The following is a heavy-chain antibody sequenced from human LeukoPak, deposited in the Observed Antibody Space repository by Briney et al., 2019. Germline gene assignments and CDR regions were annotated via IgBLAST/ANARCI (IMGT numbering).Heavy chain of an antibody. CDR2: IYTGGNT. V-gene: IGHV3-53*01. Sequence: GGSLRLSCAVSGFTFSSYDMSWVRQAPGKGLEWVSVIYTGGNTYYADSVKGRFTISRDNSKNTLYLQMSGLRAEDTAVYYCTTDPGWLYFQQWGQGTLVTVSS. D-gene: IGHD2-15*01. CDR1: GFTFSSYD. CDR3: TTDPGWLYFQQ. J-gene: IGHJ1*01.